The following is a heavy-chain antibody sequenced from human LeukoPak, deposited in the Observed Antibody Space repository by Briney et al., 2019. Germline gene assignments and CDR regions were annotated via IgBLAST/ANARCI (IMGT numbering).Heavy chain of an antibody. V-gene: IGHV3-53*01. CDR2: LFPDGNT. D-gene: IGHD4-17*01. CDR3: ARANPVYGDFDY. J-gene: IGHJ4*02. CDR1: GPAVSDNY. Sequence: PGGSLRLSCAVSGPAVSDNYMSWVRQAPGKGLEWVSLLFPDGNTHYADSVQGRLSISRDNSRNTLYLDMSSLRTEDTAVYFCARANPVYGDFDYWGQGTLVTVSS.